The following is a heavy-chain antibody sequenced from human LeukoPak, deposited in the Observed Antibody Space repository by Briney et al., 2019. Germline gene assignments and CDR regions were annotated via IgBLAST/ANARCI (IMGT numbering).Heavy chain of an antibody. D-gene: IGHD2-15*01. Sequence: PGGSLRLSCAASEFTFNNHDMHWVRQAPGKGLEWVAAISYDGRNKYYADSVKGRFTISRDNSKNTLNLQMNSLRTEDTAVFYCAKPRDIDSWAFDVWGRGTMVTVSS. CDR2: ISYDGRNK. V-gene: IGHV3-30*18. J-gene: IGHJ3*01. CDR3: AKPRDIDSWAFDV. CDR1: EFTFNNHD.